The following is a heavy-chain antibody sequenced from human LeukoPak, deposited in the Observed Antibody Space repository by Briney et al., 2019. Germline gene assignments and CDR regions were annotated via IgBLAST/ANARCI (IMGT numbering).Heavy chain of an antibody. D-gene: IGHD3-9*01. CDR1: GGTFSSYA. CDR2: INPNSGGT. V-gene: IGHV1-2*02. Sequence: ASVKVSCKASGGTFSSYAISWVRQAPGQGLEWMGWINPNSGGTNYAQKVQGRVTMTRDTSISTAYMELSRLRSDDTAVYYCARDDILTGAYYFDYWGQGTLVTVSS. CDR3: ARDDILTGAYYFDY. J-gene: IGHJ4*02.